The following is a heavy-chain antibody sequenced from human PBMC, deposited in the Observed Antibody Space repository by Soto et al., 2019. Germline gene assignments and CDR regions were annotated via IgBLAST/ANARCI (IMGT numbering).Heavy chain of an antibody. CDR1: GGTFSSYA. V-gene: IGHV1-69*13. D-gene: IGHD1-26*01. J-gene: IGHJ3*02. CDR2: ISPIFGTA. Sequence: SVKVSCKAAGGTFSSYAISWVRQAPGQGLEWMGGISPIFGTANYAQKFQGRVTITADEYTSTAYMELSSLRSEDTAVYYCARGQDRRSYDAFDIWGPGPMVTLSS. CDR3: ARGQDRRSYDAFDI.